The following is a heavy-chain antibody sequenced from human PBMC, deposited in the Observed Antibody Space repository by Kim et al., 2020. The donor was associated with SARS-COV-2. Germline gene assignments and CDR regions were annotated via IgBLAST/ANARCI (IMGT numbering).Heavy chain of an antibody. V-gene: IGHV4-31*03. D-gene: IGHD3-16*02. CDR3: ARATMITFGGVIDHFDY. CDR1: GGSISSGGYY. CDR2: IYYSGST. Sequence: SETLSLTRTVSGGSISSGGYYWSWIRQHPGKGLEWIGYIYYSGSTYYNPSLKSRVTISVDTSKNQFSLKLSSVTAADTAVYYCARATMITFGGVIDHFDYWGQGTLVTVSS. J-gene: IGHJ4*02.